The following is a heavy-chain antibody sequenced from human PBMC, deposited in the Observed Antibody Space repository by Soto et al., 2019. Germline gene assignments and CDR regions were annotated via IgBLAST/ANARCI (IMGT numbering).Heavy chain of an antibody. CDR2: ISSCSRYI. V-gene: IGHV3-21*04. J-gene: IGHJ4*02. CDR3: AKEYYDFWSGYRALDY. CDR1: GFTFSSYS. Sequence: GGSLRLSCAASGFTFSSYSMDWVRQAPGKGLEWVSFISSCSRYIYYADSVKGRFTISRDNAKNTLYLQMNSLRAEDTAVYYCAKEYYDFWSGYRALDYWGQGTLVTVSS. D-gene: IGHD3-3*01.